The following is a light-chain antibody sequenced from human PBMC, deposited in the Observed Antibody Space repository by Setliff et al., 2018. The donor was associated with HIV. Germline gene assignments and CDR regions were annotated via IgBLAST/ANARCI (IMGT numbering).Light chain of an antibody. CDR3: SSYTSSSTYA. CDR2: EVS. Sequence: QSALTQPASVSGSPGQSITISCTGTSSDVGGYNYVSWYQQHPGKAPKLMIYEVSNRPSGVSNRFSGSKSGNTASLTISGLQAEDEADYSCSSYTSSSTYAFGTGTKVTVL. V-gene: IGLV2-14*01. J-gene: IGLJ1*01. CDR1: SSDVGGYNY.